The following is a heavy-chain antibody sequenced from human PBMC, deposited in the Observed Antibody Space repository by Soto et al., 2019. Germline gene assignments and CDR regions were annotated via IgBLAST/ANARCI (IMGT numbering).Heavy chain of an antibody. Sequence: GGSLRLSCAASGFTVSSNYMSWVRQAPGKGLEWVSGIYSGGRTYYADSVKGRLTSSRDNSKNTLYLQMNSLRAEDTAVYYCARTRNDNFDYWGQGTLVTVSS. J-gene: IGHJ4*02. CDR2: IYSGGRT. V-gene: IGHV3-66*01. CDR3: ARTRNDNFDY. CDR1: GFTVSSNY.